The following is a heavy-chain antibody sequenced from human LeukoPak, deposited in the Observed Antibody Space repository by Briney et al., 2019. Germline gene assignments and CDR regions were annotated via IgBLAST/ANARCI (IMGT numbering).Heavy chain of an antibody. D-gene: IGHD1-26*01. V-gene: IGHV4-61*05. Sequence: PSETLSPTCTVSGGSISSSSYYWSWIRQPPGKGLEWIGYIYYSGSTNYNPSLKSRVTISVDTSKNQFSLKLSSVTAADTAVYYCARQLVGADYWGQGTLVTVSS. CDR2: IYYSGST. CDR1: GGSISSSSYY. J-gene: IGHJ4*02. CDR3: ARQLVGADY.